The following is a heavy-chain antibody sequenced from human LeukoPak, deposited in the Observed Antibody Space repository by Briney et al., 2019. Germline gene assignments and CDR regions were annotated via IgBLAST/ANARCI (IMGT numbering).Heavy chain of an antibody. CDR2: ISDTGATT. CDR3: AKDTSIGRYCTNGVCSPFDY. CDR1: GFTFSSYA. Sequence: GGSLRLSCAGSGFTFSSYAMSWVRQAPGKGLEWVSAISDTGATTYDADSVKGRITISRENSRSTLYLQMNSLRAEDTALYYCAKDTSIGRYCTNGVCSPFDYWGQGTLVTVSS. V-gene: IGHV3-23*01. D-gene: IGHD2-8*01. J-gene: IGHJ4*02.